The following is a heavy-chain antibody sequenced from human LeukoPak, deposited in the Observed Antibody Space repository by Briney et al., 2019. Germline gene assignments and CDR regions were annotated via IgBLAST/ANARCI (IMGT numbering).Heavy chain of an antibody. CDR3: AKVLLGRYFDWLSYGMDV. CDR2: ISYEGSNK. V-gene: IGHV3-30*18. CDR1: GFPFSSYG. Sequence: GRSLRLSCAAAGFPFSSYGMHWVRQAPGKGLEWVAVISYEGSNKYYADSVKGRFTISRDNSKNTLYLQMNSLRAEDTAVYYCAKVLLGRYFDWLSYGMDVWGKGTTVTVSS. D-gene: IGHD3-9*01. J-gene: IGHJ6*04.